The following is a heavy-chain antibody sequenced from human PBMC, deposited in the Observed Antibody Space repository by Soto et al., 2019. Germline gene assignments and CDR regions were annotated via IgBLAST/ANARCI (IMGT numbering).Heavy chain of an antibody. CDR3: ARLMTTVTVDEAFDI. CDR1: GYTFTGYY. CDR2: IIPNFGTA. V-gene: IGHV1-69*13. D-gene: IGHD4-4*01. Sequence: ASVKLSCKASGYTFTGYYMHWVRQAPKQGLEWMGGIIPNFGTANYAQKFQGRVTITADESTSTAYMELSSLRSEDTAVYYCARLMTTVTVDEAFDIWGQGTMVTVSS. J-gene: IGHJ3*02.